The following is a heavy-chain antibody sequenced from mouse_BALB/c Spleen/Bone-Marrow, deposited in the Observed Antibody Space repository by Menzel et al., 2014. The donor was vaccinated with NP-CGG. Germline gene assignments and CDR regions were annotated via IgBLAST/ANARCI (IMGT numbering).Heavy chain of an antibody. CDR1: GFTFSSYS. CDR3: SKDGGYDYSYYFDY. CDR2: ISSGGHDT. V-gene: IGHV5-6-4*01. J-gene: IGHJ2*01. D-gene: IGHD2-4*01. Sequence: EVMLVESGGGLVKPGGSLELSCAASGFTFSSYSMSWVRQTPEKRLEWVATISSGGHDTYYPDSVKGRFTISRDNAKNTLYLQMSSLKSEDTAVYYCSKDGGYDYSYYFDYWGQGTTLTVSS.